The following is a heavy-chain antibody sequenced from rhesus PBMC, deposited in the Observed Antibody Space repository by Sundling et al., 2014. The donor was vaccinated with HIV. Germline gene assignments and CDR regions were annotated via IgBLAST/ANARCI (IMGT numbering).Heavy chain of an antibody. D-gene: IGHD4-23*01. Sequence: QVQLQESGPGLVKPSETLSLTCAVSGGSISDNYYWNWIRQPPGKGLEWIGNIYGSSGSTYYNPSLNSRVTISRDTSQNQFSLKLTSVTAADTAVYYCAREPDYEYSEPYYWGQGVLVTVSS. CDR3: AREPDYEYSEPYY. V-gene: IGHV4S9*01. J-gene: IGHJ4*01. CDR2: IYGSSGST. CDR1: GGSISDNYY.